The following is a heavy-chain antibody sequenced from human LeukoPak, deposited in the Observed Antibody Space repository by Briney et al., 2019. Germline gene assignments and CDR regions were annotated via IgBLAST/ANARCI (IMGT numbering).Heavy chain of an antibody. CDR3: AGDDSTSAGGVDY. Sequence: ASVKVSCKASGYTFTGFYMHWVRQAPGQGLECVGWINPNSGGTNYAQKFQGRVTMTRGTSISTAYMELSRLTSDDTAVYYCAGDDSTSAGGVDYWGQGTLVTVSS. V-gene: IGHV1-2*02. CDR1: GYTFTGFY. CDR2: INPNSGGT. J-gene: IGHJ4*02. D-gene: IGHD2/OR15-2a*01.